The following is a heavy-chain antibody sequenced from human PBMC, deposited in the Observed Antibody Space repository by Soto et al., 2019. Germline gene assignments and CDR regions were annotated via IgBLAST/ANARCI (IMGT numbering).Heavy chain of an antibody. J-gene: IGHJ3*02. D-gene: IGHD3-10*01. Sequence: GEYLKISCKASGYTFTNYWISWVRQMPGKGLEWMGRIDPTDSYTNYSPSFQGHVTISVDKSGTTAYLQWSSLKASDTAIYYCARRGEGKSGAFDIWGQGTTVTVSS. V-gene: IGHV5-10-1*01. CDR1: GYTFTNYW. CDR3: ARRGEGKSGAFDI. CDR2: IDPTDSYT.